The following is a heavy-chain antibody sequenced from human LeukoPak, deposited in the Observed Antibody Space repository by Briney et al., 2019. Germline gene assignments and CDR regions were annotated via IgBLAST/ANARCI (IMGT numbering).Heavy chain of an antibody. Sequence: ASVKVSCKASGYTFTGYYMHWVRQAPGQGLEWMGWINPNSGGTSYAQKFQGRVTMTRDTSVSTAYMELSRLRSDDTAVYYCARMSDILTGHYPQWFDPWGQGTLVTVSP. CDR1: GYTFTGYY. J-gene: IGHJ5*02. D-gene: IGHD3-9*01. V-gene: IGHV1-2*02. CDR2: INPNSGGT. CDR3: ARMSDILTGHYPQWFDP.